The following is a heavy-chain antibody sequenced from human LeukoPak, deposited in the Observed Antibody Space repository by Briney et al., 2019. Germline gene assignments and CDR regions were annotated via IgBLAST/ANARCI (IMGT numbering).Heavy chain of an antibody. CDR1: GFTFKNYA. CDR3: AKTGTYSSWSGYIDS. CDR2: ISWNSGNV. Sequence: GRSLRLSCAASGFTFKNYAMHWVRQAPGKGLEWVSSISWNSGNVDYADSVKGRFALSRDNAKNSLFLQMNSLRAEDTALYYCAKTGTYSSWSGYIDSWGQGTLVTVSS. D-gene: IGHD6-6*01. V-gene: IGHV3-9*01. J-gene: IGHJ4*02.